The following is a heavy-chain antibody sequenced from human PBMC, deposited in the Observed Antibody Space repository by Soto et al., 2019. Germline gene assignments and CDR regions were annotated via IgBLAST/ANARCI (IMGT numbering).Heavy chain of an antibody. J-gene: IGHJ4*02. CDR2: ISYDGSNK. V-gene: IGHV3-30*18. D-gene: IGHD3-10*01. CDR3: AENLGPLWFGELPKD. Sequence: GGSLRLSCAASGFTFSSYGMHWVRQAPGKGLEWVAVISYDGSNKYYADSVKGRFTISRDNSKNTLYLQMNSLRAEDTAVYYCAENLGPLWFGELPKDWGQGTLVTVSS. CDR1: GFTFSSYG.